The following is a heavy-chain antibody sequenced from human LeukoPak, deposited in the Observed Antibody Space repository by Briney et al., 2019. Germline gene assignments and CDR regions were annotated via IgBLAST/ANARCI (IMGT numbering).Heavy chain of an antibody. CDR1: GGSFSGYY. V-gene: IGHV4-34*09. D-gene: IGHD3-3*01. CDR3: ARGVATIFGVVIILDWFDP. J-gene: IGHJ5*02. Sequence: PSETLSLTCAVYGGSFSGYYWSWIRQPPGKGLEWIGEINHSGSTNYNPSLKSRVTISVDTSKNQFSLKLSSVTAADTAVYYCARGVATIFGVVIILDWFDPWGQGTLVTVSS. CDR2: INHSGST.